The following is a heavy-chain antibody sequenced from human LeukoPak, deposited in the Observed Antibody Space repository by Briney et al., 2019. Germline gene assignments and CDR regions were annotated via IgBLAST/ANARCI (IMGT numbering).Heavy chain of an antibody. CDR1: GGSFSGYY. D-gene: IGHD3-10*01. CDR2: INHSGST. CDR3: AVVRGVQAAFDY. Sequence: SETLSLTCAVYGGSFSGYYWSWIRQPPGKGLEWIGEINHSGSTNYNPSLKSRVTISVDTSKNQFSLKLSSVTAADTAAYYCAVVRGVQAAFDYWGQGTLVTVSS. J-gene: IGHJ4*02. V-gene: IGHV4-34*01.